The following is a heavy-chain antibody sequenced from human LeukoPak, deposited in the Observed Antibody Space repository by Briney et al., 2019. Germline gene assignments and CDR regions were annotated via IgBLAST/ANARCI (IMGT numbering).Heavy chain of an antibody. J-gene: IGHJ3*02. D-gene: IGHD2-21*02. V-gene: IGHV1-18*01. Sequence: ASVKVSCKASGYTFTSYGISWVRQAPGQGLEWMGWISAYNGNTNYAQKLQGRVTMTTDTSTSTAYMELRSLRSDDTAVYYCARDALPSDRVLYSAYCGGDCTDAFDIWGQGTMVTVSS. CDR3: ARDALPSDRVLYSAYCGGDCTDAFDI. CDR1: GYTFTSYG. CDR2: ISAYNGNT.